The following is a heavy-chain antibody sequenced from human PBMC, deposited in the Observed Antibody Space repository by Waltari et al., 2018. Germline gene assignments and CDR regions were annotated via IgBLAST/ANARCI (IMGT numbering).Heavy chain of an antibody. J-gene: IGHJ4*02. CDR3: AREGGRDGYNYDY. D-gene: IGHD5-12*01. Sequence: TFSSYAMHWVRQAPGKGLEWVAVISYDGSNKYYADSVKGRFTISRDNSKNTLYLQMNSLRAEDTAVYYCAREGGRDGYNYDYWGQGTLVTVSS. V-gene: IGHV3-30*01. CDR2: ISYDGSNK. CDR1: TFSSYA.